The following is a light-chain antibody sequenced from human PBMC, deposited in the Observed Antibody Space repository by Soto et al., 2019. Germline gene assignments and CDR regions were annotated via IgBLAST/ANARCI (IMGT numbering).Light chain of an antibody. V-gene: IGKV3-20*01. CDR2: GAS. CDR1: QSVSSTY. CDR3: QQYGTSPYT. Sequence: EIVLTQSPGTLSLSPGERATLSCRASQSVSSTYFAWYQRKPGQAPRLLIYGASSRATGIPDRFSGGGSGTDFTLTISRLEPEYVAMYYCQQYGTSPYTFGQGTRREIK. J-gene: IGKJ2*01.